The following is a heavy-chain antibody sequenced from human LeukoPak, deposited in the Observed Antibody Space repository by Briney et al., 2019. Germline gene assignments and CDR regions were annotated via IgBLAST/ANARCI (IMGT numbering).Heavy chain of an antibody. V-gene: IGHV4-38-2*02. CDR1: DYSISSGYY. D-gene: IGHD6-25*01. CDR3: ARDLQRRYFDL. CDR2: IYHSGST. Sequence: SETLSLTCTVSDYSISSGYYWGWIRQPPGKGLEWIGSIYHSGSTYYNPSLKSRVTISVDTSKNQFSLKLSSVTTADTAVYYCARDLQRRYFDLWGRGTLVTVSS. J-gene: IGHJ2*01.